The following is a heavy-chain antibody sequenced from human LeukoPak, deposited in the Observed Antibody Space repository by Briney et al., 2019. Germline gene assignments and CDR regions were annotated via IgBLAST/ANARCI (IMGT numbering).Heavy chain of an antibody. V-gene: IGHV3-30*02. CDR2: IWNHGSKS. Sequence: GGSLRLSCAASGFSFSHYGMHWVRQAPGKGLEWVAIIWNHGSKSQYADSVKGRFTVSRDNSKNMLSLQMNSLRAEDTAVYYCARDANSNYYYDSSGYYLVGGFDYWGQGTLVTVSS. D-gene: IGHD3-22*01. CDR3: ARDANSNYYYDSSGYYLVGGFDY. CDR1: GFSFSHYG. J-gene: IGHJ4*02.